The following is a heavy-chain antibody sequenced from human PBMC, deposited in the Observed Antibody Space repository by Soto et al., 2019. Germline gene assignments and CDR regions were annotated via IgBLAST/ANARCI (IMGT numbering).Heavy chain of an antibody. V-gene: IGHV3-30*18. J-gene: IGHJ4*02. CDR3: AKKGHSGYVKY. CDR2: ISYDGSNK. Sequence: GGSLRLSCAASGFTFSSYGMHWVRQAPGKGLEWVAVISYDGSNKYYADSVKGRFTISRGNSKNTLYLQMNSLRAEDTAVYYCAKKGHSGYVKYWGQGTLVTVSS. CDR1: GFTFSSYG. D-gene: IGHD5-12*01.